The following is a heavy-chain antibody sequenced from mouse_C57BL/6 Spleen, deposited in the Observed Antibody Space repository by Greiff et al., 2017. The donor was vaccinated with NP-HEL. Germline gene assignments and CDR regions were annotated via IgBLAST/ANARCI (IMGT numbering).Heavy chain of an antibody. D-gene: IGHD1-1*01. CDR2: ISYSGST. Sequence: EVKLLESGPGMVKPSQSLSLTCTVTGYSITSGYDWHWIRHFPGNKLEWMGYISYSGSTNYNPSLKSRISITHDTSKNHFFLKLNSVTTEDTATYYCARGRGYGSTPWFAYWGQGTLVTVSA. CDR1: GYSITSGYD. J-gene: IGHJ3*01. V-gene: IGHV3-1*01. CDR3: ARGRGYGSTPWFAY.